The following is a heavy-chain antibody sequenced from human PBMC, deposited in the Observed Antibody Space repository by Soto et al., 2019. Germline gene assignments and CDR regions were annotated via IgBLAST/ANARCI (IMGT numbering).Heavy chain of an antibody. V-gene: IGHV3-74*01. J-gene: IGHJ6*03. CDR2: INSDGSST. CDR3: ARAYYYGSGSYLGKYYYNYMDV. CDR1: GFTFSSYW. D-gene: IGHD3-10*01. Sequence: GGSLRLSCAASGFTFSSYWMHWVRQAPGKGLVWVSRINSDGSSTSYADSVKGRFTISRDNAKNTLYLQMNSLRAEDTAVYYCARAYYYGSGSYLGKYYYNYMDVWGKGTTVTVSS.